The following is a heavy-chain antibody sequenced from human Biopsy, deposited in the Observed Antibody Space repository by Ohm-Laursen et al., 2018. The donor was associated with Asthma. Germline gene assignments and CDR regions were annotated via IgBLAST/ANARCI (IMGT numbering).Heavy chain of an antibody. D-gene: IGHD3-10*01. CDR1: GYTFNSAG. J-gene: IGHJ6*02. Sequence: ASAKVSCNTSGYTFNSAGITWVRQAPGQGLEWMGWISVYNGNTKVAQRLQDRVNMITDTSTSTAYMELRSLRSDDTAVYFCARAVDYSHYYGIDVWGQGTTVTVS. V-gene: IGHV1-18*01. CDR2: ISVYNGNT. CDR3: ARAVDYSHYYGIDV.